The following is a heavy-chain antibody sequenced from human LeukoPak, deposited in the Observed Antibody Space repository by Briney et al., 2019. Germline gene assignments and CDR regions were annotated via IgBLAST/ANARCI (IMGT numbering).Heavy chain of an antibody. J-gene: IGHJ6*02. CDR1: GGATSSDY. CDR3: ARVSVVHGMDV. V-gene: IGHV4-59*01. D-gene: IGHD3-10*02. CDR2: MYYTGST. Sequence: KPSETLSLTCSVSGGATSSDYGAWIRQPPGKGLDWIGYMYYTGSTNYNPSLKSRVTISLATSKNQFSLKLSSVTAADTAVYYCARVSVVHGMDVWGRGTTVTVSS.